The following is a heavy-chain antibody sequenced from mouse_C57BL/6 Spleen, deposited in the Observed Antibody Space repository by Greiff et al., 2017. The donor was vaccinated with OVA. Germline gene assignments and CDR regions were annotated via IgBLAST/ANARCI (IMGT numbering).Heavy chain of an antibody. J-gene: IGHJ2*01. Sequence: EVKLVESGGGLVQPGGSTTLSCVASGFTFSNYWMNWVRQSPAKGLEWVAQLRLQSDNYATHYAESVKGRFTISRDASKSSVYLQMNNLRAEDTGIYYCTEDVGYFDYWGQGTTLTVSS. CDR1: GFTFSNYW. CDR2: LRLQSDNYAT. V-gene: IGHV6-3*01. CDR3: TEDVGYFDY.